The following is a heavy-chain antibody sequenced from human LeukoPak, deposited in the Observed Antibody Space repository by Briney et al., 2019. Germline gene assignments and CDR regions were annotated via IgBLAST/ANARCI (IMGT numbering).Heavy chain of an antibody. CDR2: INPSDGST. Sequence: VASVKVSCKASGYTFIRYYMHWMRQAPGQGLEWMGIINPSDGSTSYAQNFQGRVTITRDTSTSIVYMELSSLRSEDTAVYYCARDLTQGIHTDVFDIWGQGTVVTVSS. CDR3: ARDLTQGIHTDVFDI. CDR1: GYTFIRYY. D-gene: IGHD2-15*01. V-gene: IGHV1-46*01. J-gene: IGHJ3*02.